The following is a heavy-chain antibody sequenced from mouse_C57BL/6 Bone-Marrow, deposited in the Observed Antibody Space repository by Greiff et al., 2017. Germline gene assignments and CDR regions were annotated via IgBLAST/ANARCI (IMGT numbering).Heavy chain of an antibody. D-gene: IGHD2-2*01. V-gene: IGHV1-55*01. CDR3: AEVYYVYVYFDN. J-gene: IGHJ2*01. CDR1: GYTFTSYW. CDR2: IYPGSGST. Sequence: QVQLKQPGAELVKPGASVKMSCKASGYTFTSYWITWVKQRPGQGLEWIGDIYPGSGSTNYNEKFKSKATLTVDTSSSTAYMQLSSLTSEDSADYYCAEVYYVYVYFDNWGQGNTLTVSS.